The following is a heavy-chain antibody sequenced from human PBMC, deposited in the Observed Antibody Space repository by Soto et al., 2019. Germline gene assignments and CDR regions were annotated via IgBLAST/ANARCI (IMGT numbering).Heavy chain of an antibody. CDR3: ATGGSGVFDY. D-gene: IGHD6-19*01. J-gene: IGHJ4*02. V-gene: IGHV3-66*01. CDR2: IYSGGST. CDR1: GFTVSSNY. Sequence: PGGSLRLSCAASGFTVSSNYMTWVRQAPGKGLEWVSVIYSGGSTYYADSVKDRCTISRDNSKNTVYLQMSSLRVEDTAIYYCATGGSGVFDYWGQGTLVTVSS.